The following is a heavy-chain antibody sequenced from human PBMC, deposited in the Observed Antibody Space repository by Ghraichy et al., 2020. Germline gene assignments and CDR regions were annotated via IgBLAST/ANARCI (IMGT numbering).Heavy chain of an antibody. CDR3: AREYCRGGRCYFGTGGAHFDY. CDR2: IKSDGSST. J-gene: IGHJ4*02. D-gene: IGHD2-15*01. V-gene: IGHV3-74*01. CDR1: GFTLSNYW. Sequence: GSLRLSCAASGFTLSNYWIHWVRQAPGKGLVWVSRIKSDGSSTIYADSVKGRFTISRDNAKNTLYLQMNSLRAEDTAVYYCAREYCRGGRCYFGTGGAHFDYWGQGILVTVSS.